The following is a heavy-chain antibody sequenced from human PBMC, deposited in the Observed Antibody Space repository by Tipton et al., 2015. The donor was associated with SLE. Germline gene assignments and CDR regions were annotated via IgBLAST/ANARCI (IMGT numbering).Heavy chain of an antibody. Sequence: TLSLTCAVSGGSISSGGYSWSWIRQPPGKGLEWIGYIYHSGSTYYNPSLKSRVTISVDTSKNQFSLNLSSVTAADTAVYYCARDEYRYDTTGYHLLGHFDFWGQGTLVTVSS. D-gene: IGHD3-22*01. V-gene: IGHV4-30-2*01. CDR3: ARDEYRYDTTGYHLLGHFDF. J-gene: IGHJ4*02. CDR1: GGSISSGGYS. CDR2: IYHSGST.